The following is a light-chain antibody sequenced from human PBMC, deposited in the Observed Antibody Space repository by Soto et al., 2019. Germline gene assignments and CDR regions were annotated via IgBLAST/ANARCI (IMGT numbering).Light chain of an antibody. V-gene: IGLV2-11*01. CDR2: DVS. CDR3: CSYAGSYTLYV. J-gene: IGLJ1*01. CDR1: SSDVGGYNY. Sequence: QSALTQPRSVSGSPVQSVTISCTGTSSDVGGYNYVSWYQQHPGKAPKLMIYDVSKRPSGVPDRFSGSKSGNTASLTSSGLQAEDEADYYCCSYAGSYTLYVFGTGTKLTVL.